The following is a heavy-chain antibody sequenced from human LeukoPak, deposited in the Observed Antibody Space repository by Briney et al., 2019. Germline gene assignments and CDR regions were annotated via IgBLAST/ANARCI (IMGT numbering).Heavy chain of an antibody. Sequence: ASVKVSCKASGYTFTSYGISWVGQAPGHGVEWLGWISAYNGNTNYAQKLQGRVTMTSDTSTSTAYMELRSLRSDDTAVYYCASSGVTISSGTFNFGGWGTLVTVSS. CDR1: GYTFTSYG. V-gene: IGHV1-18*01. CDR2: ISAYNGNT. CDR3: ASSGVTISSGTFNF. J-gene: IGHJ4*02. D-gene: IGHD3-9*01.